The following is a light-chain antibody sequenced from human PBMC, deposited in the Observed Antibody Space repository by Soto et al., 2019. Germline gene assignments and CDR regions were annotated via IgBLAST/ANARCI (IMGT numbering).Light chain of an antibody. CDR2: RAS. J-gene: IGKJ2*01. CDR3: QQYDDSSPT. Sequence: DIQMTQSPSTLSASIGDRVTVTCRASQSIGTWLAWYQQKPGKAPKLLIYRASSLESGVPSRFSGSGSGAEFTLTISSLQPDDSATYFYQQYDDSSPTFGQGTKLEIK. V-gene: IGKV1-5*03. CDR1: QSIGTW.